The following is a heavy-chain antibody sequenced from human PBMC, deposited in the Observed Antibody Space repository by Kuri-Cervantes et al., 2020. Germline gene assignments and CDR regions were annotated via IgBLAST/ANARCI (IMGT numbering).Heavy chain of an antibody. V-gene: IGHV3-7*01. CDR1: GFTFNRHT. CDR2: IKQDGSEK. Sequence: GESLKISCTASGFTFNRHTMTWVRQAPGKGLEWVANIKQDGSEKYYVDSVKGRFTISRDNAKNSLYLQMNSLRAEDTAVYYCAQGGNKDYWGQGTLVTVSS. D-gene: IGHD4-23*01. J-gene: IGHJ4*02. CDR3: AQGGNKDY.